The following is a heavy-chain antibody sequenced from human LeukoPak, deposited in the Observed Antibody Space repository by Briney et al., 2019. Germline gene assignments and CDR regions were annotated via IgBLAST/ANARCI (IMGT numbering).Heavy chain of an antibody. V-gene: IGHV4-31*03. CDR2: TYYSGST. D-gene: IGHD3-10*01. Sequence: SETLSLTCTVSGGSISSGGYYWSWIRQHPGKGLEWIGYTYYSGSTYYNPSLKSRVTISVDTSKNQFSLKLSSVTAADTAVYYCARTYGSGSYSSAFDIWGQGTMVTVSS. CDR3: ARTYGSGSYSSAFDI. J-gene: IGHJ3*02. CDR1: GGSISSGGYY.